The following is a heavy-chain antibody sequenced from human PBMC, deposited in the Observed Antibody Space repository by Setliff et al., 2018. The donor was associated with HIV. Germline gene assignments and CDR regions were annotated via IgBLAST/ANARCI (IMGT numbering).Heavy chain of an antibody. V-gene: IGHV4-59*01. CDR3: ARAGDNTDYPSAFDY. Sequence: TSETLSLTCTVSGGSINNYFWSWIRQPPGRGLEWIGFIYYTGNTSYNPSLQSRVTFSVDRSNNRFSLTLRSVSAADTAVYYCARAGDNTDYPSAFDYWGQGTLVTVSS. CDR1: GGSINNYF. J-gene: IGHJ4*02. D-gene: IGHD2-21*01. CDR2: IYYTGNT.